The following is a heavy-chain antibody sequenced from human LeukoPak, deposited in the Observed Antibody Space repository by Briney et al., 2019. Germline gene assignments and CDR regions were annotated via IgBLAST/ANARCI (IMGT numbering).Heavy chain of an antibody. V-gene: IGHV3-30*02. D-gene: IGHD5-18*01. CDR1: GFTFSGYG. CDR2: IRYDGSNE. Sequence: GGSLRLSCAASGFTFSGYGMHWVRQAPGQGLEWMSFIRYDGSNEYYADSVKGRFTIPRDNSKNTLYLQMNSLRAEDTAVYYCANSLQGFSYGPGPLDYWGQGTLVTVSS. J-gene: IGHJ4*02. CDR3: ANSLQGFSYGPGPLDY.